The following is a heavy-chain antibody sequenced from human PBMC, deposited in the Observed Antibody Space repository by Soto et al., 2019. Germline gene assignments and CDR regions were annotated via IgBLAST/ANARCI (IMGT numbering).Heavy chain of an antibody. CDR2: IFYSGTT. CDR3: VRDRYSSSGWFDP. D-gene: IGHD3-10*01. J-gene: IGHJ5*02. Sequence: SETLSLTCTVSGDSISSADYYWSWIRQTPGKGLEWIGHIFYSGTTYYNPSLKSRLTISVDTSKNQFSLQLKSVTPEDTAVYYCVRDRYSSSGWFDPWGQGTPVTVSS. V-gene: IGHV4-30-4*01. CDR1: GDSISSADYY.